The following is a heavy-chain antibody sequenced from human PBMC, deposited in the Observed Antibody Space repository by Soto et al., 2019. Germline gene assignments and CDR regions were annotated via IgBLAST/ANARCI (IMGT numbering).Heavy chain of an antibody. Sequence: LSLTCTVSGGSISSGGYYWSWIRRAPGKGLEWISYISGNGEIIQYEASARGRFTISRDNAENSVYLEMDSLRAEDTALYYCARDVDADFRTDFDYWGRGTLVTVSS. CDR3: ARDVDADFRTDFDY. J-gene: IGHJ4*02. CDR2: ISGNGEII. V-gene: IGHV3-11*01. CDR1: GGSISSGGYY. D-gene: IGHD4-17*01.